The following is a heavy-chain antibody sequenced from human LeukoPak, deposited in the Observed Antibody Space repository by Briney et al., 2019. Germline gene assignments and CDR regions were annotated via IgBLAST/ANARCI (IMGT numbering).Heavy chain of an antibody. V-gene: IGHV4-38-2*02. CDR3: ARKGHHIVVVPAGKRIGWFDP. CDR2: IYHSGST. D-gene: IGHD2-2*01. CDR1: AYSISSGYY. J-gene: IGHJ5*02. Sequence: SETLSLTCNVSAYSISSGYYWGWIRQPPGKGLEWIGSIYHSGSTQYNPSLKSRVTISVDTSKNQFSLKLSSVTAADTAVYYCARKGHHIVVVPAGKRIGWFDPWGQGTLVTVSS.